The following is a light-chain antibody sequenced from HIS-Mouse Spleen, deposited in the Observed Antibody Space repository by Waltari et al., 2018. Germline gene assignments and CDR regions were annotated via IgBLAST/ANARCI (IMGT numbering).Light chain of an antibody. Sequence: QSALTQPPSASGSPGQSVTISCTGTSSDVGGYNYVPWYQQNPGKAPKLMIYEVSKRPSGVPDRFSGSKSGNTASLTVSGLQAEDEADYYCSSYAGSNIVVFGGGTKLTVL. CDR3: SSYAGSNIVV. CDR2: EVS. J-gene: IGLJ2*01. V-gene: IGLV2-8*01. CDR1: SSDVGGYNY.